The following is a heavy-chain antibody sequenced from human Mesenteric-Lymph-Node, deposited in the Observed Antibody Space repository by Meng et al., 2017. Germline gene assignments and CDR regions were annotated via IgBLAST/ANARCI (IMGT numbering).Heavy chain of an antibody. Sequence: GESLKISCAASGFTFSSYAMHWVRQAPGKGLEWVAVISDDGSNKYYADSVKGRFTISRDNSKNTLYLQMNSLRAEDTAVYYCARVRGYSTHLTYYYYYYGMDVWGQGTTVTVSS. J-gene: IGHJ6*02. D-gene: IGHD5-18*01. CDR2: ISDDGSNK. CDR1: GFTFSSYA. V-gene: IGHV3-30*04. CDR3: ARVRGYSTHLTYYYYYYGMDV.